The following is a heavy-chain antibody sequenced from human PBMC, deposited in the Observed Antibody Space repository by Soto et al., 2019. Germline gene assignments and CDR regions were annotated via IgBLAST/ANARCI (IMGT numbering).Heavy chain of an antibody. CDR2: IKSRSDGGTT. D-gene: IGHD3-10*01. V-gene: IGHV3-15*01. CDR1: AFTSSKAW. J-gene: IGHJ4*02. CDR3: TTDWSLLLWFGELSTGGY. Sequence: GGSLRLSCAASAFTSSKAWMSWVRQAPGKGLEWVGRIKSRSDGGTTDYAAPVKGRFSISRDDSKNTMYLQMKSLKTEDTAVYYCTTDWSLLLWFGELSTGGYWGQGTLVTVSS.